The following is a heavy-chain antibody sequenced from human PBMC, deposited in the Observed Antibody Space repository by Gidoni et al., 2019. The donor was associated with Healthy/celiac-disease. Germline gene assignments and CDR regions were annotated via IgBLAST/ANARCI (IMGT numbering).Heavy chain of an antibody. J-gene: IGHJ4*02. D-gene: IGHD3-3*01. Sequence: EVQLFESVGGLVQPGGSLILSCAASGSTSSRYAMSWVRQAPGKGLEWVSASSGSGGSTYYADSVKGRFTNYRDNSKNTLYLQMNSRRDEDTAVYYCAKGDYDFWSGYPYYFDYWGQGTLVTVSS. V-gene: IGHV3-23*01. CDR1: GSTSSRYA. CDR3: AKGDYDFWSGYPYYFDY. CDR2: SSGSGGST.